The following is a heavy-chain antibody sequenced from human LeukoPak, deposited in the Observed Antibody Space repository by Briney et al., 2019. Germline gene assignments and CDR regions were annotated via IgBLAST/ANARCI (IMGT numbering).Heavy chain of an antibody. Sequence: SETLSLTCAVSGTSISRYYWSWIRQVPGKGLEWVGYIYYSGSTTYNPSLKSRVTFSLDTSKNQFSLKLTSLTAADTAVYYCATYDRSDGYKLDYWGQGTLVTVSS. CDR3: ATYDRSDGYKLDY. D-gene: IGHD5-24*01. J-gene: IGHJ4*02. CDR2: IYYSGST. CDR1: GTSISRYY. V-gene: IGHV4-59*03.